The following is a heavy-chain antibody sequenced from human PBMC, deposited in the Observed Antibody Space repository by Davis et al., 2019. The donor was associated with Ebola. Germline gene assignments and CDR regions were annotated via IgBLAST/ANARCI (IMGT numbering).Heavy chain of an antibody. V-gene: IGHV1-3*04. CDR1: GYILSLFG. J-gene: IGHJ6*02. D-gene: IGHD3-3*02. CDR2: IHMGDGAT. CDR3: ARGLGSSISYYHAGLDA. Sequence: AASVKVSCKASGYILSLFGLHWVRQGPGRGLEWLGWIHMGDGATKYSEKFQGRVSFNRDTSTNTVYMDLSRLTPDDAAVYYCARGLGSSISYYHAGLDAWGHGTTVTVSS.